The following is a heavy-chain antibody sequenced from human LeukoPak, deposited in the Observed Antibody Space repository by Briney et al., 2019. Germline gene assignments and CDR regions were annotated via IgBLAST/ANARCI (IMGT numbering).Heavy chain of an antibody. V-gene: IGHV3-74*01. J-gene: IGHJ4*02. CDR2: INSDGSST. CDR3: VRGKTYSFDY. Sequence: GGPLRLSCAASGFSFSSYWMHWVRQAPGKGLVWVSRINSDGSSTIYADSVKGRFTISRDNAKNTLYLQMNSLRAEDTAVYYCVRGKTYSFDYWGQGTLITVSS. CDR1: GFSFSSYW.